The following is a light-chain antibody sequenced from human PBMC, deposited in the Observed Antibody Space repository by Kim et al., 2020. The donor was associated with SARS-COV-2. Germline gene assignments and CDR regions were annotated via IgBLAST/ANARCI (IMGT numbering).Light chain of an antibody. CDR2: DVF. CDR3: QQRSNWPWT. J-gene: IGKJ1*01. Sequence: EIVLTQSPATLSLSPGERATLSCRASQSVSSNLVWYQQKPGQAPRLLIYDVFNRATGIPARFSGSGSGTDFTLTISSLEPEDFAVYYCQQRSNWPWTFGQGTKVDIK. V-gene: IGKV3-11*01. CDR1: QSVSSN.